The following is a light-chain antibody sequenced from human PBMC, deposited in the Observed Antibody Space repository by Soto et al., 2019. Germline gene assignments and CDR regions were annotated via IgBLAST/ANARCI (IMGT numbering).Light chain of an antibody. CDR2: DGS. CDR3: QHYNSYRT. CDR1: QSISSW. V-gene: IGKV1-5*01. J-gene: IGKJ1*01. Sequence: DIQMTQSPSTLSASVGDRVTITCRASQSISSWLAWYQQKPGKAPNLLIYDGSTLRSGVPLRFSGSGSGTEFTLTISGLQPDDFATYYCQHYNSYRTFGQWTKVEIK.